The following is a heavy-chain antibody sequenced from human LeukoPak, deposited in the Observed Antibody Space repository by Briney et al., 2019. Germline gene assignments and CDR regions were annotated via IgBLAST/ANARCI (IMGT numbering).Heavy chain of an antibody. J-gene: IGHJ6*02. Sequence: PSETLSLTCTVSGGSISSGDYYWSWIRQPPGTGLEWIGYIYYSGSTYYNPSLKSRVTISVDTSKNQFSLKLSSVTAADTAVYYCARDPAYYDFWSGTYYYYYGMDVWGQGTTVTVSS. CDR1: GGSISSGDYY. CDR2: IYYSGST. D-gene: IGHD3-3*01. V-gene: IGHV4-30-4*01. CDR3: ARDPAYYDFWSGTYYYYYGMDV.